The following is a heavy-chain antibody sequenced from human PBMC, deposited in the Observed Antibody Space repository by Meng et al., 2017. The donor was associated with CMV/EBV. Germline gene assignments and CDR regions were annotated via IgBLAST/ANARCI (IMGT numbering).Heavy chain of an antibody. CDR1: GFTFSSYS. D-gene: IGHD3-22*01. Sequence: GGSLRLSCAASGFTFSSYSMNWVRQAPGKGLEWVSYISSSSSTIYYADSVTGRFTISRDNAKNSLYLQMNSLRAEDTAVYYCARDDYYDSSGYYSSYYYGMDVWGQGTTVTVSS. J-gene: IGHJ6*02. V-gene: IGHV3-48*04. CDR2: ISSSSSTI. CDR3: ARDDYYDSSGYYSSYYYGMDV.